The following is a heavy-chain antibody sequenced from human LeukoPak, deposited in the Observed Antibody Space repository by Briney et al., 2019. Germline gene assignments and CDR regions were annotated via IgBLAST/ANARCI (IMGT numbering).Heavy chain of an antibody. Sequence: GGSVRLSCAASGFTFSSYGMHWVRQAPGKGLEWVAVIWYYGSNKYYTDSVKGRFAISRDNSKNTLYLQMNSLRAEDTAVYYCARDHDYGGNAPFDYWGQGTLVTVSS. CDR1: GFTFSSYG. J-gene: IGHJ4*02. V-gene: IGHV3-33*01. CDR2: IWYYGSNK. D-gene: IGHD4-23*01. CDR3: ARDHDYGGNAPFDY.